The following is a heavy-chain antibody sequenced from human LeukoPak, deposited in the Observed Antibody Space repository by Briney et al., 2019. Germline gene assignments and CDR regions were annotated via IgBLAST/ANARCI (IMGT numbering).Heavy chain of an antibody. J-gene: IGHJ6*02. CDR2: ISSTGSSI. CDR1: GFTFSDYY. V-gene: IGHV3-11*01. Sequence: GALRLSCAASGFTFSDYYMYWIRQAPGKGLEWVSYISSTGSSIYYADSVKGRFTISRDNAKNSLYLQMNSLRAEDTAVYYCAREEVDSNSYYYGMDVWGQGTTVTVSS. CDR3: AREEVDSNSYYYGMDV. D-gene: IGHD5-12*01.